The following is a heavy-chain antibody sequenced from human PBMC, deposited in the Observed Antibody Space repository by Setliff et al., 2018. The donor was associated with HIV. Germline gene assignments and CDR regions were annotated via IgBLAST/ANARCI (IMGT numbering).Heavy chain of an antibody. J-gene: IGHJ4*02. CDR1: NYSISSGYY. Sequence: SETLSLTCAVSNYSISSGYYWGWIRQSPGKGLEWIGSMYQTGVTYYDPSLKSRVTISVDTSKNQFSLNLSSVTAADTAIYYCARHANTVTTVFVDYFDYWGQGTLVTVTS. D-gene: IGHD4-17*01. CDR2: MYQTGVT. CDR3: ARHANTVTTVFVDYFDY. V-gene: IGHV4-38-2*01.